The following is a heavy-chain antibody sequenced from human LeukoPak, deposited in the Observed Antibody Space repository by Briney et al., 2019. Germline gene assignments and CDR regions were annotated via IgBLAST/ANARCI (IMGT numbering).Heavy chain of an antibody. J-gene: IGHJ4*02. V-gene: IGHV4-38-2*02. CDR3: ARDQSSGWYFDY. CDR1: GGSISSYY. Sequence: SETLSLTCTVSGGSISSYYWGWIRQPPGKGLEWIGSIYHSGSTYYNPSLKSRGTISVDTSKNQFSLKLSSVTAADTAVYYCARDQSSGWYFDYWGQGTLVTVSS. CDR2: IYHSGST. D-gene: IGHD6-19*01.